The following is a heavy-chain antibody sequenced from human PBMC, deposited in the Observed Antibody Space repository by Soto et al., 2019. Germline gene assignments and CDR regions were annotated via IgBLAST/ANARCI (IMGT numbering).Heavy chain of an antibody. CDR3: ARSPSRYWSSATCYASDY. CDR2: VNWNAAGI. J-gene: IGHJ4*02. D-gene: IGHD2-2*01. CDR1: GFTFDDYG. V-gene: IGHV3-20*04. Sequence: GGSLRLSCATSGFTFDDYGMSWVRQVPGKGLEWVSGVNWNAAGIGYADSVKGRFTISRDNAKNSLYLQMNSLRAEDTAFYYFARSPSRYWSSATCYASDYWGLGTLVTVSS.